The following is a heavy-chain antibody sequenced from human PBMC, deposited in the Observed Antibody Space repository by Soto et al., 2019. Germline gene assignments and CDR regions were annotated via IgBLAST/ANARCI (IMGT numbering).Heavy chain of an antibody. CDR2: IYYSGST. V-gene: IGHV4-39*01. CDR1: GGSISSSSYY. D-gene: IGHD6-19*01. J-gene: IGHJ2*01. Sequence: QLQLQESGPGLVKPSETLSLTCTVSGGSISSSSYYWGWIRQPPGKGLEWIGSIYYSGSTYYNPSLKSRVTISVDTSENQFSLTLISVTAADTAVYYCARPQRSGWRPFDLWGRGSVVTVSS. CDR3: ARPQRSGWRPFDL.